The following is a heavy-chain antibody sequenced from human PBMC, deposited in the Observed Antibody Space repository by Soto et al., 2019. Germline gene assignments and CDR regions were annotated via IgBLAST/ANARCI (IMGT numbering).Heavy chain of an antibody. CDR1: GYTFTSYG. J-gene: IGHJ6*01. V-gene: IGHV1-18*04. CDR2: ISAYNGNT. CDR3: ARGGGYYGSGRIYYYGMDV. Sequence: QVQLVQSGAEVKKPGASVKVSCKASGYTFTSYGISWVRQAPGQGLEWMGWISAYNGNTNYAQKHQGRVTMTTDTATSTAYMEVRSVRSDDTAVYYCARGGGYYGSGRIYYYGMDVWGQGTTVTVSS. D-gene: IGHD3-10*01.